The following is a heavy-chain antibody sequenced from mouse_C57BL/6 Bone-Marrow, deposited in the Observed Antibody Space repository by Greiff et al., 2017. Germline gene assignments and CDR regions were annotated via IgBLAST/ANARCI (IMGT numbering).Heavy chain of an antibody. CDR1: GFTFSSYG. D-gene: IGHD2-4*01. CDR2: ISSGGSYT. Sequence: EVQLVESGGDLVKPGGSLKLSCAASGFTFSSYGMSWVRQTPDKRLEWVATISSGGSYTYYPDSVKGRFTFSRDNAKNTLYLQMSSLKSEDTAMYYCARHEGLRRSFAYWGQGTLVTVSA. V-gene: IGHV5-6*01. J-gene: IGHJ3*01. CDR3: ARHEGLRRSFAY.